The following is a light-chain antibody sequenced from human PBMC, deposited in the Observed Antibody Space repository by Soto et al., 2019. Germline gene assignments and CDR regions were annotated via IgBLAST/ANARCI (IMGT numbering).Light chain of an antibody. CDR3: QQYNDWPT. CDR2: GAS. CDR1: QSVSSN. Sequence: ETVMTQSPATLSVSPGERATLSCRASQSVSSNLAWYQQKPGQAPRLLIYGASTRATGIPARFSGSGSETEFTLTISSLQSEDFAVYSCQQYNDWPTFGQGTKVDIK. J-gene: IGKJ1*01. V-gene: IGKV3-15*01.